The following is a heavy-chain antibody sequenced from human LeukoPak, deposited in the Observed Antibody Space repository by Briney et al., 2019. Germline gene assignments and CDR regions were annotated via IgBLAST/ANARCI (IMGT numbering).Heavy chain of an antibody. V-gene: IGHV1-18*01. Sequence: ASVKVSRKASVYTFTSYGLTWVRQAPGQGLEWMGWISGYNGNTNYAQKVQGRVTMTTDTSTSTAYMELRSLRSDDTAVYYCARVGILMGYYYMDVWGKGTTVTVSS. J-gene: IGHJ6*03. CDR1: VYTFTSYG. CDR3: ARVGILMGYYYMDV. D-gene: IGHD3-16*01. CDR2: ISGYNGNT.